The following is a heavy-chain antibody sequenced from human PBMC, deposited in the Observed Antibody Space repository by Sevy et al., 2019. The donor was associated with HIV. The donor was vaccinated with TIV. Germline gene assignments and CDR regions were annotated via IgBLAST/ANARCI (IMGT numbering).Heavy chain of an antibody. D-gene: IGHD6-13*01. CDR3: AKDRGLAPTGTYYYGLDV. J-gene: IGHJ6*02. Sequence: GGSLRLSCAASGFTFSSYGMHWVRQAPGKGLEWVAVISYDGSNKYYADSVKGRFTISRDNSKNTLYVQMNSLRAEDTAVYYCAKDRGLAPTGTYYYGLDVRGQGTTVTVSS. CDR1: GFTFSSYG. CDR2: ISYDGSNK. V-gene: IGHV3-30*18.